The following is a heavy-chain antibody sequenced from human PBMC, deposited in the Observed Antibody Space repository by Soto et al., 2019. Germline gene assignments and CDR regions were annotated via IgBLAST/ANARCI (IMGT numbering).Heavy chain of an antibody. CDR3: TTEGDSSGWGWWAY. Sequence: PGGSLRLSCAASDFTCSNDGMNCVRQAPGKGLEWVGRIKRKTDGWTTDYAAPVKGRFTISRDDSKNTLYLQMNSLKTEDTAVYYCTTEGDSSGWGWWAYWGHGT. D-gene: IGHD6-19*01. CDR2: IKRKTDGWTT. J-gene: IGHJ4*01. CDR1: DFTCSNDG. V-gene: IGHV3-15*07.